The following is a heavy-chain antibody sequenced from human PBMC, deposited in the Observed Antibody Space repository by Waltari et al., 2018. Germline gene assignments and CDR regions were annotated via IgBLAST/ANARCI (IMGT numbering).Heavy chain of an antibody. CDR2: IFPGDSDT. V-gene: IGHV5-51*01. Sequence: VQLVQSGAEVKKPGESLRISCRDSGYGFDSDWIAWVRQRPGKGLEGMGQIFPGDSDTSINPSFQGQVTISADKSVTTVYLQWSSLKTSDSGIYYCARRFMTGEGLTLNWLDPWGQGTLVTVSS. CDR3: ARRFMTGEGLTLNWLDP. D-gene: IGHD3-16*01. J-gene: IGHJ5*02. CDR1: GYGFDSDW.